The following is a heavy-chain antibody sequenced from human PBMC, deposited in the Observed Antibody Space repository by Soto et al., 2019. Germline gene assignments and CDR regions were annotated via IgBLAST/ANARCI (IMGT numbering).Heavy chain of an antibody. Sequence: QVQLQQWGAGLLKPSETLSLTCAVYGGSFSGYYWSWIRQPPGKGLEWIGEINHSGSTNYNPSLKSRVTISVDTSKNQFSLQLSSVTAADTTVYYCARGGWCSGGSCYHPHYMDVWGKGTTVTVSS. D-gene: IGHD2-15*01. CDR1: GGSFSGYY. CDR2: INHSGST. CDR3: ARGGWCSGGSCYHPHYMDV. V-gene: IGHV4-34*01. J-gene: IGHJ6*03.